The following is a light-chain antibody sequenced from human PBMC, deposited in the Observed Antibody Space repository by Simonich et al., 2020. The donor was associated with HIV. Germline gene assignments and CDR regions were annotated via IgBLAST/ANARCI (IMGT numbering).Light chain of an antibody. CDR2: WAS. V-gene: IGKV4-1*01. Sequence: DVVMTQSPDSLAVSLGERATINCKSSQSVLYSSNNRNYLAWYQQKPGQPPKLLIYWASTRESGVPDRFSASGSGTDFTLTISRLEPEDFAVYYCQQYGTSPPWTFGQGTKVEIK. CDR3: QQYGTSPPWT. CDR1: QSVLYSSNNRNY. J-gene: IGKJ1*01.